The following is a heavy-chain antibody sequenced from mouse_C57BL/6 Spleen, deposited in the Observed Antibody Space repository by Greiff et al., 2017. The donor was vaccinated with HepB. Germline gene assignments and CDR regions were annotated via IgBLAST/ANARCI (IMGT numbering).Heavy chain of an antibody. CDR3: ARSGYYEYFDV. V-gene: IGHV5-17*01. J-gene: IGHJ1*03. Sequence: VQLKESGGGLVKPGGSLKLSCAASGFTFSDYGMHWVRQAPEKGLEWVAYISSGSSTIYYADTVKGRFTISRDNAKNTLFLQMTSLRSEDTAMYYCARSGYYEYFDVWGTGTTVTVSS. CDR1: GFTFSDYG. CDR2: ISSGSSTI. D-gene: IGHD2-3*01.